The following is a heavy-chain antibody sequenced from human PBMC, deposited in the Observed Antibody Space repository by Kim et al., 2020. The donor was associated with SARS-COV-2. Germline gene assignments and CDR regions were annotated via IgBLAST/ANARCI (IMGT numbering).Heavy chain of an antibody. D-gene: IGHD5-18*01. CDR1: GFTFSNAW. CDR2: IKSKTDGGTT. J-gene: IGHJ6*02. CDR3: TTDPSKIIRGYSYGQKERYYYYGMDV. Sequence: GGSLRLSCAASGFTFSNAWMSWVRQAPGKGLEWVGRIKSKTDGGTTDYAAPVKGRFTISRDDSKNTLYLQMNSLKTEDTAVYYCTTDPSKIIRGYSYGQKERYYYYGMDVWGQGTTVTVSS. V-gene: IGHV3-15*01.